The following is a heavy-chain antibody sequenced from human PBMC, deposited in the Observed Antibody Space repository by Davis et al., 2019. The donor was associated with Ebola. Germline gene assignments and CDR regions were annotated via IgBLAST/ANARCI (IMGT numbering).Heavy chain of an antibody. CDR1: GGSISSYY. D-gene: IGHD1-7*01. CDR3: ARFVAITGTTQYYLDY. J-gene: IGHJ4*02. V-gene: IGHV4-59*01. Sequence: PSETLSLTCTVSGGSISSYYWSWIRQPPGKGLEWIGYIYYSGSTYYNPSLKSRVTISVDTSKNQFSLKLSSVTAADTAVYYCARFVAITGTTQYYLDYWGQGTLVAVSS. CDR2: IYYSGST.